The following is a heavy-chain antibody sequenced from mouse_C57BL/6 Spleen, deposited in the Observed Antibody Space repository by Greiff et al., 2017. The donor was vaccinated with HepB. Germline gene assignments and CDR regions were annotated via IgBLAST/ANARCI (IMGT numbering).Heavy chain of an antibody. V-gene: IGHV1-53*01. CDR3: ARYPQLTDAMDY. J-gene: IGHJ4*01. CDR1: GYTFTSYW. CDR2: INPSNGGT. Sequence: QVQLQQPGTELVKPGASVKLSCKASGYTFTSYWMHWVKQRHGQGLEWIGNINPSNGGTNYNEMFKSKATLTVDKSSSTAYMQLSSLTSEGSAVYYCARYPQLTDAMDYWGQGTSVTVSS. D-gene: IGHD3-1*01.